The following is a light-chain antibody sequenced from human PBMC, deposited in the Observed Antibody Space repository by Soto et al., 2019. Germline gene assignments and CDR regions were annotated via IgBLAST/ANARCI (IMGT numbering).Light chain of an antibody. CDR2: GAF. V-gene: IGKV3-15*01. CDR1: QSVSSN. CDR3: EQYNNWLGT. J-gene: IGKJ1*01. Sequence: EIVMTQSPATLSVSPGERATLSCRASQSVSSNLAWYQQKPGQAPRLLIYGAFTRATGIPPRFSGSGSGTEFTVTITSLQSKDFAVYYCEQYNNWLGTFGQRAKVKIK.